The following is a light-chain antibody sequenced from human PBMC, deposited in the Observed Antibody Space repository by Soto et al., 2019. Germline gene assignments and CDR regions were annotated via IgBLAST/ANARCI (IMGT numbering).Light chain of an antibody. CDR3: QQYGSSPST. J-gene: IGKJ1*01. CDR2: DAS. CDR1: QSVSSN. Sequence: EIVMTQSPATLSVSPGERATLSCRASQSVSSNLAWYQQKPGQAPRLLIYDASSRATGIPARFSGSGSGTDFTLTISGLEPEDFAVYYCQQYGSSPSTFGQGTKV. V-gene: IGKV3-20*01.